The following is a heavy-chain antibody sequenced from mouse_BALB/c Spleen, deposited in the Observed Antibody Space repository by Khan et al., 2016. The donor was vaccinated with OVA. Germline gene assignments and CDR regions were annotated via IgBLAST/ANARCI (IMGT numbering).Heavy chain of an antibody. D-gene: IGHD1-2*01. Sequence: VQLQQSGPELVKPGASVKISCKASGYTFTDYNMDWVKQSHGESLEWIGYIFPNNGGTDYNQTFKTKATLTVDNSSSTAYMQLRSLTSEDSAVSSCARSGYGSFAYWGQGTLVTVS. CDR2: IFPNNGGT. CDR3: ARSGYGSFAY. CDR1: GYTFTDYN. V-gene: IGHV1S29*02. J-gene: IGHJ3*01.